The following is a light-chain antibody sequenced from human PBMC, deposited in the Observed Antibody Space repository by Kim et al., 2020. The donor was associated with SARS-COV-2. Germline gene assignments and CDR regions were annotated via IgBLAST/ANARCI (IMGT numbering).Light chain of an antibody. CDR1: SSDVGGYNY. Sequence: QSALTQPPSASGSPGHSVTISCTGTSSDVGGYNYVSWYQQNPGKAPKVMIYEVSKRPSGVPDRFSGSKSGNTASLTVSGLQAEDEADYYCSSYAGSNNLVFGGGTQLTVL. J-gene: IGLJ2*01. V-gene: IGLV2-8*01. CDR3: SSYAGSNNLV. CDR2: EVS.